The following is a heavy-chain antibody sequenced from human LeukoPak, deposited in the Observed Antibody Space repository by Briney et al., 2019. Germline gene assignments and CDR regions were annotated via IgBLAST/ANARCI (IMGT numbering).Heavy chain of an antibody. CDR2: IRYDGSNK. CDR1: GFTFSSYG. J-gene: IGHJ5*02. CDR3: AKDTTPPKAGFDP. V-gene: IGHV3-30*02. D-gene: IGHD1-14*01. Sequence: GGSLRLSCAASGFTFSSYGMHWVRQAPGKGLEWVAFIRYDGSNKYYADSVKGRFTISRDNSKNTLYLHMNSLRAEDTAVYYCAKDTTPPKAGFDPWGQGTLVTVFS.